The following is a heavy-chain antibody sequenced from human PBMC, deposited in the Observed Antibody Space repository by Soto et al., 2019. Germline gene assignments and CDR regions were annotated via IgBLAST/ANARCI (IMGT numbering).Heavy chain of an antibody. D-gene: IGHD5-12*01. Sequence: PSETLSLTCAVSGDSISSVNWWSWVRQSPGQGLEWIGDIYHTGITNYNPSLQSRVTISVDKSKNEFSLSLTAADTGIYFCARDRHSGFDLGFWGQGTLVTVSS. J-gene: IGHJ4*02. CDR3: ARDRHSGFDLGF. CDR1: GDSISSVNW. V-gene: IGHV4-4*02. CDR2: IYHTGIT.